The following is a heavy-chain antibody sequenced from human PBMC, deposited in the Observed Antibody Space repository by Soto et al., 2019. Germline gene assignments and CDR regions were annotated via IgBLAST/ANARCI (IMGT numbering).Heavy chain of an antibody. D-gene: IGHD3-10*01. CDR2: IYHSGST. Sequence: QVQLQESGPGLVKPSGTLSLTCAVSGVSISTSNWWSWARQSPGKGLEWIGEIYHSGSTNYNPSLQSRVSISVDKSTNHFSLHLSSVNAADTAVYFCAKGGWVSAGSGGYFDSWGQGILVTVSS. V-gene: IGHV4-4*02. J-gene: IGHJ4*02. CDR1: GVSISTSNW. CDR3: AKGGWVSAGSGGYFDS.